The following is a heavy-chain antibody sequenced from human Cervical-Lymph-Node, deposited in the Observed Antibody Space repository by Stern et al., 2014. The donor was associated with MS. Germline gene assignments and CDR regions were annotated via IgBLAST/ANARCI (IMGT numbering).Heavy chain of an antibody. Sequence: VHLVESGGGVVQPGRSLRLSCAASGFTFSSYGMHWVRQAPGKGLEWVAVIWYDGSNKYYADSVKGRLTISRDNSKNTLYLQMNSLRAEDTAVYYCARSSSPSPYYYYGMDVWGQGTTVTVSS. CDR3: ARSSSPSPYYYYGMDV. D-gene: IGHD6-13*01. V-gene: IGHV3-33*01. CDR1: GFTFSSYG. CDR2: IWYDGSNK. J-gene: IGHJ6*02.